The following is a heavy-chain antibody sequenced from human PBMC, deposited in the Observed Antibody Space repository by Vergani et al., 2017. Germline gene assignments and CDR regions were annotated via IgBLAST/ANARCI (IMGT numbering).Heavy chain of an antibody. D-gene: IGHD2-2*02. V-gene: IGHV3-11*06. J-gene: IGHJ4*02. CDR2: ISSSSSYI. Sequence: VQLVESGGGLVKPGGSLRLSCAASGFTFSDYYMSWIRQAPGKGLEWVSSISSSSSYIYYADSVKGRFTISRDNAKNSLYLQMNSLRAEDTAVYYCARDKLAVPAAIDYWGQGTLVTVSS. CDR1: GFTFSDYY. CDR3: ARDKLAVPAAIDY.